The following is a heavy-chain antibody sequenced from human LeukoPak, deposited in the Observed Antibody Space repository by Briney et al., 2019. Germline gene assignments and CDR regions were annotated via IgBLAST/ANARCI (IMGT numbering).Heavy chain of an antibody. J-gene: IGHJ6*03. D-gene: IGHD2-2*01. CDR3: ARDTGYCSSTSCYDYMDV. CDR2: IYTSGNT. V-gene: IGHV3-53*01. Sequence: PGGSLRLSCAASGFTVGSNYMSWVRQAPGKTLEWVSVIYTSGNTYYADSVKGRFTISRDNSKNTLYLQMNSLRAEDTAVYYCARDTGYCSSTSCYDYMDVWGKGTTVTVSS. CDR1: GFTVGSNY.